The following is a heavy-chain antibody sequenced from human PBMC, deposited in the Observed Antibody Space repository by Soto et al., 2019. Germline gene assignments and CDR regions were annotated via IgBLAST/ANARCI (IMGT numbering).Heavy chain of an antibody. J-gene: IGHJ6*02. D-gene: IGHD2-2*01. CDR2: ISSSSSYI. CDR3: ARDSVVVVPAAIGYGMDV. Sequence: GGSLRLSCAASGFTFSSYSMNWVRQAPGKGLEWVSSISSSSSYIYYADSVKGRFTISRDNAKNSLYLQMNSLRAEDTAVYYCARDSVVVVPAAIGYGMDVWGQGTTVTVSS. CDR1: GFTFSSYS. V-gene: IGHV3-21*01.